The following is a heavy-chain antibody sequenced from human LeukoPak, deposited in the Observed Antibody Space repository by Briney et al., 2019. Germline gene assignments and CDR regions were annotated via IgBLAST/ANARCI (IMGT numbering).Heavy chain of an antibody. J-gene: IGHJ3*02. CDR2: IYHSGST. D-gene: IGHD1-20*01. CDR3: ARDLSGMTYDAFDI. V-gene: IGHV4-38-2*02. CDR1: GYSISSGYY. Sequence: SETLSLTCTVSGYSISSGYYWGWIRQPPGKGLEWIGSIYHSGSTYYNPSLKSRVTISVDTSKNQFSLKLSSVTAADTAVYYCARDLSGMTYDAFDIWGQGTMVTVSS.